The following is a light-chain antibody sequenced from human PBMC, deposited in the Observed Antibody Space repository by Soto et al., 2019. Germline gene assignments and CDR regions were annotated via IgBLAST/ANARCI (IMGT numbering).Light chain of an antibody. J-gene: IGKJ1*01. Sequence: EIVLTQSPGTLSLSPGERATLSCRASQSVSSSYLAWYQQKPVQAPKFLIYGVSSRATGIPYRFSGSGSGTDFTLTISRLEPEYFAVYYCQQYDSSQWTFGQGTKVEIQ. CDR1: QSVSSSY. CDR3: QQYDSSQWT. CDR2: GVS. V-gene: IGKV3-20*01.